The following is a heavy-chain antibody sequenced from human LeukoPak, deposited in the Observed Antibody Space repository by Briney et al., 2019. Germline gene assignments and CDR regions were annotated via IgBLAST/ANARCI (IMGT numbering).Heavy chain of an antibody. CDR2: IYGSGGT. J-gene: IGHJ4*02. D-gene: IGHD3-22*01. Sequence: SETLSLTCTVSGGSIRSYGSWIRQPAGKGLEWIGRIYGSGGTDYNPSLKSRVTMSIGTSKNQFSLNVISVTAADTAVYYCARRDDSSGYHKIFDYWGPGTLVTVSS. V-gene: IGHV4-4*07. CDR1: GGSIRSYG. CDR3: ARRDDSSGYHKIFDY.